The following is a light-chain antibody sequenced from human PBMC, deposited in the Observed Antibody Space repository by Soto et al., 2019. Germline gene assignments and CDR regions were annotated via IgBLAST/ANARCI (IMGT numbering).Light chain of an antibody. CDR2: SNN. V-gene: IGLV1-44*01. J-gene: IGLJ3*02. Sequence: QSVLTQPPSASGTPGQRVAISCSGNSSNIGSNSVNWYQHLPGTAPKLLVYSNNRRPSGVPDRISGSKSRASASLAFSGLQSEDEAEYFCAAWDDSLNGWVFGGGTKVTVL. CDR3: AAWDDSLNGWV. CDR1: SSNIGSNS.